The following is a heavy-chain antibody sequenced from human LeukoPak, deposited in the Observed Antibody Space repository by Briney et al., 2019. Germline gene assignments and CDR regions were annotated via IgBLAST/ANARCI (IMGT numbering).Heavy chain of an antibody. CDR3: AKGTTKGDSGSSSFDY. CDR2: ITGSGGST. V-gene: IGHV3-23*01. D-gene: IGHD3-10*01. J-gene: IGHJ4*02. Sequence: GGSLRLSCAASGFTFSSYAMSWVRQAPGKGLEWVSAITGSGGSTYYADSVKGRFTISRDNPKNTLYLRMNSLRADDTAVYYCAKGTTKGDSGSSSFDYWGQGTLVTVSS. CDR1: GFTFSSYA.